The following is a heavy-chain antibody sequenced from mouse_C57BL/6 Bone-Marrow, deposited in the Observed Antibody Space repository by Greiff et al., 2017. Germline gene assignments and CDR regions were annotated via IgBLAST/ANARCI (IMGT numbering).Heavy chain of an antibody. CDR2: ISSGGSYT. Sequence: EVQLQESGGDLVKPGGSLKLSCAASGFTFSSYGMSWVRQTPDKRLEWVATISSGGSYTYYPDSVKGRFTISRDNAKNTLYLQMRSLKSEDTAMYYCASYDYDGVWWYFDVWGTGTTVTVSS. D-gene: IGHD2-4*01. CDR3: ASYDYDGVWWYFDV. V-gene: IGHV5-6*01. CDR1: GFTFSSYG. J-gene: IGHJ1*03.